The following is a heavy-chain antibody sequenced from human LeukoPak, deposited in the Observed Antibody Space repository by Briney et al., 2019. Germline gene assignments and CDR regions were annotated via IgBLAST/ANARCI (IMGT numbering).Heavy chain of an antibody. CDR2: IWYDEITK. J-gene: IGHJ4*02. V-gene: IGHV3-30*02. CDR3: ARYDWRAVAIDY. D-gene: IGHD6-19*01. Sequence: GGSLRLSCVASGFTFRSYGIHWVRQAPGKGLEWLAFIWYDEITKNYADSVKGRFTISRDNSKNTLYVQMNSLRPDDTAVYYCARYDWRAVAIDYWGQGTLVTVSS. CDR1: GFTFRSYG.